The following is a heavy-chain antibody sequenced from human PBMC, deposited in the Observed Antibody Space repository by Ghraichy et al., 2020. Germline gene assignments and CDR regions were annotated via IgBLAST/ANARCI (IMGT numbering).Heavy chain of an antibody. V-gene: IGHV3-23*01. J-gene: IGHJ2*01. CDR2: ISGSVNNT. CDR1: GFTFSSCA. Sequence: GVLRLSCAASGFTFSSCAMSWVRQAPGRGLEWVSAISGSVNNTYYAGSVKGRFTISRDNSKNTLYLQMNSLRAEDTAVYYCAKDGRMSTINWYFDLWGRGTLVTVSS. CDR3: AKDGRMSTINWYFDL. D-gene: IGHD5-24*01.